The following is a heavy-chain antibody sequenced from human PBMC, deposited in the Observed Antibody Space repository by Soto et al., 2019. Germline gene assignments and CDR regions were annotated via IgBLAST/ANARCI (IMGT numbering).Heavy chain of an antibody. V-gene: IGHV1-69*12. D-gene: IGHD6-19*01. CDR1: GGTFSSYA. CDR2: IIPIFGTA. J-gene: IGHJ6*02. Sequence: QVQLVQSGAEVKKPGSSVKVSCKASGGTFSSYAISWVRQAPGQGLEWMGGIIPIFGTANYAQKFQGRVTITADESTSTAYMELSSLRSEDTAVYYCARGQKWLPQGGGYYGMDVWGQGTTVTVSS. CDR3: ARGQKWLPQGGGYYGMDV.